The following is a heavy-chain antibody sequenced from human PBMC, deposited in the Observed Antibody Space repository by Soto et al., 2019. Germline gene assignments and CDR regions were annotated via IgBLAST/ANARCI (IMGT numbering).Heavy chain of an antibody. CDR3: ARVLTRIAAKNWFDP. CDR1: GGSISSSSYY. Sequence: SETLSLTCTVSGGSISSSSYYWGWIRQPPGKNLEWIGYIYYSGSTFYNPSLKSRVTISVDTSKNQFSLELSSVTAADTAVYYCARVLTRIAAKNWFDPWGQGTLVTVS. CDR2: IYYSGST. D-gene: IGHD6-13*01. J-gene: IGHJ5*02. V-gene: IGHV4-61*05.